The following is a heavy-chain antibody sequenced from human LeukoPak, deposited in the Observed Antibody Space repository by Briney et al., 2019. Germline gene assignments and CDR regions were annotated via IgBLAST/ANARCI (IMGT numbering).Heavy chain of an antibody. V-gene: IGHV3-7*01. J-gene: IGHJ4*02. D-gene: IGHD2-2*01. CDR1: GFIFSTYC. Sequence: GGSLRLSCAASGFIFSTYCMTWVRQAPGKGLEWVAGIKQDGSENYYVDSVKGRFTISRDNSKNSLYLQMNSLRAEDTAVYFCARERYCTTATCYVGVPFDYWGQGTLVTVSS. CDR2: IKQDGSEN. CDR3: ARERYCTTATCYVGVPFDY.